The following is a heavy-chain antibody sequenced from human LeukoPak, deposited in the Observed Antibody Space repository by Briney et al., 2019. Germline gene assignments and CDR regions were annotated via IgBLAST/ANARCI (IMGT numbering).Heavy chain of an antibody. Sequence: GGSLRLSCAASGFTFSSYSMNWVRQAPGKGLEWVSSISSSSNDIYYAESVKGRFTISRDNAKNSVYLQMNSLRAEDTAAYYCARVVDTAVVPRGYFDYWGQGILVTLSS. J-gene: IGHJ4*02. CDR3: ARVVDTAVVPRGYFDY. D-gene: IGHD5-18*01. CDR2: ISSSSNDI. V-gene: IGHV3-21*01. CDR1: GFTFSSYS.